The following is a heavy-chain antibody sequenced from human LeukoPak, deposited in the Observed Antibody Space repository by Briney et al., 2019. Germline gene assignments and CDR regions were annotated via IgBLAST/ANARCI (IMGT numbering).Heavy chain of an antibody. CDR2: ITDNGGGS. CDR3: AKDGGQGADY. V-gene: IGHV3-23*01. Sequence: GGSLRLSCAASGFTFSSYAMHWVRQAPGKGLEWVSTITDNGGGSYYADSVKGRFTISRDISKNTLYLQMNSLRAEDMAVYYCAKDGGQGADYWGQGTLVTVSS. D-gene: IGHD3-16*01. CDR1: GFTFSSYA. J-gene: IGHJ4*02.